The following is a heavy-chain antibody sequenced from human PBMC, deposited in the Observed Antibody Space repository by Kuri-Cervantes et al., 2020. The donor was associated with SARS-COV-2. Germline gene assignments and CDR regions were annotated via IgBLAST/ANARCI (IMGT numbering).Heavy chain of an antibody. Sequence: ASVKVSCKASGYTFTSYDINWVRQATGQGLEWMGWINPNSGGTNYAQKFQGRVTMTRDTSISTAYMELSRLRSDDTAVYYCARQDLLDCSSTSCSFDAFDIWGQGTMVTVSS. J-gene: IGHJ3*02. CDR1: GYTFTSYD. D-gene: IGHD2-2*01. V-gene: IGHV1-2*02. CDR2: INPNSGGT. CDR3: ARQDLLDCSSTSCSFDAFDI.